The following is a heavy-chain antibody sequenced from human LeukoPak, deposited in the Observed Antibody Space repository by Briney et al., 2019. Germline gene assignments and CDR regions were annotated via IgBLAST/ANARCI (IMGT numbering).Heavy chain of an antibody. J-gene: IGHJ6*04. CDR2: IYRGGAI. Sequence: PGGSLRLSCAASGFTVSSNYMSWVLQAPGKGLEWAAVIYRGGAIFYADSVKGRFTISRDSSKNTLDLQMNSLRAEDTAVYYCARDYVGDVWGKGTTVTVSS. CDR3: ARDYVGDV. D-gene: IGHD3-16*01. V-gene: IGHV3-66*02. CDR1: GFTVSSNY.